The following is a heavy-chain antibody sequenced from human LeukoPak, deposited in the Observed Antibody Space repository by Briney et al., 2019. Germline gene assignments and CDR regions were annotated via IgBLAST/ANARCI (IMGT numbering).Heavy chain of an antibody. CDR1: GYTFTSYA. Sequence: ASVKVSCKASGYTFTSYAMHWVRQAPGQRLEWMGWINAGNGNTKYSQKFQGRVTITRDTSASTAYMELSSLRSEDTAVYYCANGYSSGWEHLDYWGQGTLVTVSS. CDR3: ANGYSSGWEHLDY. J-gene: IGHJ4*02. D-gene: IGHD6-19*01. CDR2: INAGNGNT. V-gene: IGHV1-3*01.